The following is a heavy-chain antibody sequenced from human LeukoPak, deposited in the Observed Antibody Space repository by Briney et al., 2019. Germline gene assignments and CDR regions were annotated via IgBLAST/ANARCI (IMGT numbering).Heavy chain of an antibody. V-gene: IGHV1-8*01. CDR3: ARGGRYTYYDFWSGYYPLYFDY. CDR1: GYTFTSYD. CDR2: MNPNSGHT. Sequence: ASVKVSCKASGYTFTSYDINWVRQATGQGLEWMGWMNPNSGHTGYAQKFQGRVTMTRNTSISTAYMELSSLRSEDTAVYYCARGGRYTYYDFWSGYYPLYFDYWGQGTLVTVSS. J-gene: IGHJ4*02. D-gene: IGHD3-3*01.